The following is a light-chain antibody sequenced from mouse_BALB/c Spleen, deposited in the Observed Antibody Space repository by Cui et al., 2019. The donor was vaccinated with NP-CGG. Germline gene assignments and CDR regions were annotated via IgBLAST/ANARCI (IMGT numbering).Light chain of an antibody. CDR1: TGAVTTSNH. Sequence: QAVVTQESALTTSPGETVTLTCRPSTGAVTTSNHANWVQEKPDHLFTGLIGGTNNRPPGVPARFSGSLIGDKAALTITGAQTEDEAIYFCALWYSNHWVFGGGTKLTVL. CDR3: ALWYSNHWV. V-gene: IGLV1*01. CDR2: GTN. J-gene: IGLJ1*01.